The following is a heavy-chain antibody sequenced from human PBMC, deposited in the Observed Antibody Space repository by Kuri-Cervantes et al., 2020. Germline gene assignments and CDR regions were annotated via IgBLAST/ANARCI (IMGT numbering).Heavy chain of an antibody. D-gene: IGHD1-7*01. V-gene: IGHV4-39*07. Sequence: SETLSLTCTVSGGSISSSSYYWGWIRQPPGKGLEWIGSIYYSGSTYYNPSLKSRVTISVDRSKNQFSLKLSSVTAADTAVYYCARGGTGTTSVGAVHWFDPWGQGTLVTVSS. CDR1: GGSISSSSYY. J-gene: IGHJ5*02. CDR2: IYYSGST. CDR3: ARGGTGTTSVGAVHWFDP.